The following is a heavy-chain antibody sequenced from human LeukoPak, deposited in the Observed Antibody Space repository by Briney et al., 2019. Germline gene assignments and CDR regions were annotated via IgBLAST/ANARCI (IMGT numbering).Heavy chain of an antibody. CDR2: ISSSSSYI. V-gene: IGHV3-21*01. D-gene: IGHD5-18*01. CDR1: GFTFSSYS. CDR3: ARTRYSYGYDAFDI. Sequence: GGSLRLSCAASGFTFSSYSMNWVRQAPGKGLEWVSSISSSSSYIYYADSVKGRFTISRDNAKNSLYLQMNSLRAEDTAVYYCARTRYSYGYDAFDIWAKGQWSPSLQ. J-gene: IGHJ3*02.